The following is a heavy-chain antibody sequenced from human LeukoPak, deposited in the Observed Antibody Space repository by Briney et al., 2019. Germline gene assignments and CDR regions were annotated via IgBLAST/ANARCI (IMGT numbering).Heavy chain of an antibody. CDR3: ATPGYCSGGSCLRPHNWFDS. CDR1: GYTFTSYG. D-gene: IGHD2-15*01. J-gene: IGHJ5*01. V-gene: IGHV1-18*01. CDR2: ISAYNGNT. Sequence: ASVKVSCKASGYTFTSYGISWVRQAPGQGLEWMGWISAYNGNTNYAQKFQGRVTITADKSTSTAYMELSSLRPEDTAVYYCATPGYCSGGSCLRPHNWFDSWGQGTLVTVSS.